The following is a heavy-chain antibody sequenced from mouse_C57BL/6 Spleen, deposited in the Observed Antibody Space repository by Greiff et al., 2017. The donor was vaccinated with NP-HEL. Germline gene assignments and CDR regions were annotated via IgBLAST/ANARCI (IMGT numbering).Heavy chain of an antibody. J-gene: IGHJ4*01. CDR2: IYPRSGNT. D-gene: IGHD1-1*01. CDR1: GYTFTSYG. Sequence: VQLQQSGAELARPGASVKLSCKASGYTFTSYGISWVKQRTGQGLEWIGEIYPRSGNTYYNEKFKGKATLTADKSSSTAYMELRSLTSEDSAVYFCARYLITTVVATRLQAKDDWGQGTSVTVAS. V-gene: IGHV1-81*01. CDR3: ARYLITTVVATRLQAKDD.